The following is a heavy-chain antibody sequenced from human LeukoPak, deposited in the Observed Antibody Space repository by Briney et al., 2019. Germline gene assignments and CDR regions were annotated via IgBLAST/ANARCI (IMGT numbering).Heavy chain of an antibody. Sequence: SETLSLTCTVSGGSISSSSYYWGWIRQPPGKGLEWIGSIYYSGSTYYNPSLKSRVTISVDTSKNQFSLKLSSVTAADTAVYYCARHPRGITFGGFIVSFDYWGQGTLVTVSP. CDR1: GGSISSSSYY. CDR3: ARHPRGITFGGFIVSFDY. V-gene: IGHV4-39*01. D-gene: IGHD3-16*02. J-gene: IGHJ4*02. CDR2: IYYSGST.